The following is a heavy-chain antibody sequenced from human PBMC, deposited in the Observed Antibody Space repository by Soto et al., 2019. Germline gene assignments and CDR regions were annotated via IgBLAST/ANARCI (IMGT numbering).Heavy chain of an antibody. J-gene: IGHJ6*02. CDR1: GFTFSSYA. V-gene: IGHV3-23*01. D-gene: IGHD2-15*01. CDR2: ISGSGGST. Sequence: GGSLRLSCAASGFTFSSYAMSWVRQAPGKGLEWVSAISGSGGSTYYADSVKGRFTISRDNSKNTLYLQMNSLRAEDTAVYYCAKEVGGRGSSWNLYYYYGMDVWGQGTTVTVSS. CDR3: AKEVGGRGSSWNLYYYYGMDV.